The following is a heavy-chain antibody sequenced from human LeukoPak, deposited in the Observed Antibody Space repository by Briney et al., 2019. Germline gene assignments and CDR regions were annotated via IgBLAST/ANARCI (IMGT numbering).Heavy chain of an antibody. CDR2: INPNSGGT. Sequence: GASVKVSCKASGYTFTGYYMHWMRQAPGQGLEWMGWINPNSGGTNYAQKFQGRVTMTGDTSISTAYMELSRLRSDDTAVYYCAKNIWFGESADGFNIWGQGTMVTVSS. J-gene: IGHJ3*02. CDR1: GYTFTGYY. D-gene: IGHD3-10*01. V-gene: IGHV1-2*02. CDR3: AKNIWFGESADGFNI.